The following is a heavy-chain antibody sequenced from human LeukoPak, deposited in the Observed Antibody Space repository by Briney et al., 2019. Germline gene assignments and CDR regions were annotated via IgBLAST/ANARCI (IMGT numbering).Heavy chain of an antibody. J-gene: IGHJ3*02. Sequence: GASVKVSCKASGYTFTSYGISWVRQAPGQGLEWMGWISAYNGNTNYAQKLQGRVTMTTDTSTSTAYMELRSLRSDDTAVYYCARDYSSSWFDAFDIWGQGTMVTVSS. CDR1: GYTFTSYG. D-gene: IGHD6-13*01. CDR2: ISAYNGNT. CDR3: ARDYSSSWFDAFDI. V-gene: IGHV1-18*01.